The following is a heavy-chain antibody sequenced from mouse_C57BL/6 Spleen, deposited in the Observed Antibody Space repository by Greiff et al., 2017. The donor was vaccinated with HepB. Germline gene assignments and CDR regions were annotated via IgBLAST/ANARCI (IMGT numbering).Heavy chain of an antibody. Sequence: QVQLKESGPGLVQPSQSLSITCTVSGFSLTSYGVHWVRQSPGKGLEWLGVIWSGGSTDYNAAFISRLSISKDNSKSQVFFKMNSLQADDTAIYYCATDSSGWFAYWGQGTLVTVSA. J-gene: IGHJ3*01. CDR3: ATDSSGWFAY. CDR2: IWSGGST. CDR1: GFSLTSYG. V-gene: IGHV2-2*01. D-gene: IGHD3-2*02.